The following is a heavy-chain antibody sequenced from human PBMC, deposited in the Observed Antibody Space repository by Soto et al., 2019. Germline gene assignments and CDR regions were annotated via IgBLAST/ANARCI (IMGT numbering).Heavy chain of an antibody. D-gene: IGHD4-17*01. Sequence: QVLVQESGPGLVKPSQTLTLSCTVSGGSVDSGNHYWNWIRHPPGKGLEWIGYIYYGENTYYNPSLTSRATLSVDTSQSRFSLRMTSVTAADTAVYYCARDMGSAMTTRIFDHWGQGTLVTVSS. CDR1: GGSVDSGNHY. CDR2: IYYGENT. CDR3: ARDMGSAMTTRIFDH. J-gene: IGHJ4*02. V-gene: IGHV4-30-4*01.